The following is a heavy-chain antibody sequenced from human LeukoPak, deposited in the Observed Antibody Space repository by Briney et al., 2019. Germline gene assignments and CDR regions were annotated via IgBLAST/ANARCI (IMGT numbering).Heavy chain of an antibody. CDR2: ISGSGGST. CDR3: AKSPTVVTKYYYYYYYMDV. Sequence: GGTLRLSCAASGFTFSSYGMSWVRQAPGKGLEWVSAISGSGGSTYYADSVKGRFTISRDNSKNTVYLQMNSLRAEDTAVYYCAKSPTVVTKYYYYYYYMDVWGKGTTVTVSS. V-gene: IGHV3-23*01. D-gene: IGHD4-23*01. CDR1: GFTFSSYG. J-gene: IGHJ6*03.